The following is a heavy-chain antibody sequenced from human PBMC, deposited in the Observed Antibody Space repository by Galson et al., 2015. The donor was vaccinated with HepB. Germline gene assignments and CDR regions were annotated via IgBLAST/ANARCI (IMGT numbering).Heavy chain of an antibody. CDR3: ARVKSGAAQGSFDI. J-gene: IGHJ3*02. CDR1: GFTFSNYG. Sequence: SLRLSCAASGFTFSNYGMHWVRQAPGKGLVWVAVIWYDGSNKYYADSVRGRFTISRDNSKNTLYLQMNSLNADDTAVYYCARVKSGAAQGSFDIWGQGTIVTVSS. D-gene: IGHD6-25*01. V-gene: IGHV3-33*01. CDR2: IWYDGSNK.